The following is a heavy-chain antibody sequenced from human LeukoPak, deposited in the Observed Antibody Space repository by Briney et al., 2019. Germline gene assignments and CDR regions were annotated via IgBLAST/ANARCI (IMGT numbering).Heavy chain of an antibody. CDR3: ARIPPNSSGWSWYFDL. V-gene: IGHV4-39*01. CDR1: DGSTSSSDYY. D-gene: IGHD6-19*01. CDR2: IYYSGST. J-gene: IGHJ2*01. Sequence: SETLSLTGTVSDGSTSSSDYYWGWIRQPPGKGLEWIGTIYYSGSTYYNPSLKSRVTISLDTSKKQFSLRLSSVTAADTAVYYCARIPPNSSGWSWYFDLWGRGTLVTVSS.